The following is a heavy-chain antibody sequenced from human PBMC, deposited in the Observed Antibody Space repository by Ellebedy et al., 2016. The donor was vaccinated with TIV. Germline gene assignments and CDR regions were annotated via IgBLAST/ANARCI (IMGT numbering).Heavy chain of an antibody. CDR1: GFPFSDYY. Sequence: GESLKISCAASGFPFSDYYMSWIRQAPGKGLEWVSFISISSDYTYDADSVKGRFTIYRNNAKNTLYLQMNSLGADDTAVYYCARGYSSGWFDYWGQGTLVTVSS. CDR2: ISISSDYT. V-gene: IGHV3-11*06. J-gene: IGHJ4*02. CDR3: ARGYSSGWFDY. D-gene: IGHD6-19*01.